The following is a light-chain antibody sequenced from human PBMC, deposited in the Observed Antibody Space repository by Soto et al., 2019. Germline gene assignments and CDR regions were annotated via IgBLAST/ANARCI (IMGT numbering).Light chain of an antibody. CDR3: QQRSNWPAIT. V-gene: IGKV3-11*01. J-gene: IGKJ5*01. CDR2: GAS. CDR1: QSVGDY. Sequence: EILLTQSPATLSLSPGERATLSCRASQSVGDYLAWYQQRPGQAPRLLIYGASKRATGIPARFSASGSETDFTLTISSLEPDDFAVYFCQQRSNWPAITFGQGTRLEIK.